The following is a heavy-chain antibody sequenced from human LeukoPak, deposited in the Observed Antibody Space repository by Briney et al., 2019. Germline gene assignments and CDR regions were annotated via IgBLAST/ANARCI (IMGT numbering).Heavy chain of an antibody. CDR1: GFTFSSYA. CDR2: ISFDGSKK. D-gene: IGHD5-18*01. J-gene: IGHJ3*02. CDR3: ATGSGYSYGYAGAFDI. Sequence: PGRSLRLSCAASGFTFSSYAMHWVRQAPGKGLEWVSVISFDGSKKYYADSVKGRFTISRDKSKNTLYLQMSSLRAEDTAVYYCATGSGYSYGYAGAFDIWGQGTMVTVSS. V-gene: IGHV3-30-3*01.